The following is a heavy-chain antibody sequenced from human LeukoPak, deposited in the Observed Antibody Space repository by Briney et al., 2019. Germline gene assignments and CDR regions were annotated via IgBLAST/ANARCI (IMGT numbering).Heavy chain of an antibody. CDR1: GGTFSSYA. V-gene: IGHV1-69*01. D-gene: IGHD3-10*01. J-gene: IGHJ4*02. Sequence: ASVKVSCKASGGTFSSYAISWVRQAPGQGLEWMGGIIPIFGTANYAQKFQGRVTITADESTSTAYMELSSLRSGDTAVYYCARGGNPGSYYNGEYWGQGTLVTVSS. CDR3: ARGGNPGSYYNGEY. CDR2: IIPIFGTA.